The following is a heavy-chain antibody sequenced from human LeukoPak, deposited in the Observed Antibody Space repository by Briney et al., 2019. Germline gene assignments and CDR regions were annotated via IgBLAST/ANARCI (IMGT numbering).Heavy chain of an antibody. CDR1: GGSISSYY. V-gene: IGHV4-59*01. CDR3: ARVSGYYDSSGYYNYYGMDV. D-gene: IGHD3-22*01. Sequence: SETLSLTCTVSGGSISSYYWSWIRQPPGKGLEWIGYIYYGGSTNYNPPLKSRVTISVDTSKNQFSLKLSSVTAADTAVYYCARVSGYYDSSGYYNYYGMDVWGQGTTVTVSS. J-gene: IGHJ6*02. CDR2: IYYGGST.